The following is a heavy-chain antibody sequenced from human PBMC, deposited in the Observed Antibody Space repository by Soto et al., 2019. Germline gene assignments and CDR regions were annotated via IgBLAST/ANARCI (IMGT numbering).Heavy chain of an antibody. D-gene: IGHD6-13*01. CDR1: GYTFPSYA. CDR3: ARAVGGSSSRGDY. J-gene: IGHJ4*02. V-gene: IGHV1-3*05. Sequence: QVQLVQSGAEEKKPGASVKVSCQASGYTFPSYALHWVRQAPGQRLAWMGGINAGNGNTKYSPKFKGRVTITWDTSESKAYMELSSLRSEDTAVYYCARAVGGSSSRGDYWGQGTLVTVSS. CDR2: INAGNGNT.